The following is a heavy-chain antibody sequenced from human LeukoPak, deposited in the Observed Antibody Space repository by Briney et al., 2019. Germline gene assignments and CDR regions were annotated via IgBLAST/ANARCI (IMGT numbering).Heavy chain of an antibody. J-gene: IGHJ3*02. CDR3: ASDAFDI. Sequence: GASVKVSCKASGYPFTSYAMYWVRQAPGQRLEWMGWINADNGDTRYSQKLQGRVTMTGDTSASTTYMELSSLRSEVTAVYYCASDAFDIWGQGTMVTVSS. CDR2: INADNGDT. CDR1: GYPFTSYA. V-gene: IGHV1-3*01.